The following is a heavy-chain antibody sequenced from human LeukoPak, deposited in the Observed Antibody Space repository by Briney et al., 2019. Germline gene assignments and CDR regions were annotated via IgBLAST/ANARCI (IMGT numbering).Heavy chain of an antibody. J-gene: IGHJ3*02. CDR3: AKDITRIAVAGVRASDI. D-gene: IGHD6-19*01. V-gene: IGHV3-48*03. CDR1: GFTFSSYE. CDR2: ISTTGSST. Sequence: GGSLRLSCAASGFTFSSYEMNWVRQAPGKGLEWVSYISTTGSSTYYADSVKGRFTISRDNSKNTLYLQMNSLRAEDTAVYYCAKDITRIAVAGVRASDIWGQGTMVTVSS.